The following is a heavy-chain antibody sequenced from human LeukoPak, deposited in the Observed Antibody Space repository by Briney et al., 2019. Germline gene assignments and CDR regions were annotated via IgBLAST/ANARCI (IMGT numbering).Heavy chain of an antibody. CDR3: ARLSQGYQLQVHFDY. D-gene: IGHD2-2*01. CDR1: GYSFTSYW. V-gene: IGHV5-51*01. J-gene: IGHJ4*02. Sequence: GESLKISCKGSGYSFTSYWIGWVRQMPGKGLEWMGIIYPGDSDTRYSPSFQGQVTISADKSISTAYLQWSSLKASDTAMYYCARLSQGYQLQVHFDYWGQGTLVTVSS. CDR2: IYPGDSDT.